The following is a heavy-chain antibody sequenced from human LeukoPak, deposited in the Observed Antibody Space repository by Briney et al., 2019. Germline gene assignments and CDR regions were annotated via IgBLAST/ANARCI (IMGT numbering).Heavy chain of an antibody. Sequence: ASVKVSCKASGYTFTSYGISWVRQAPGQGLEWMGWISAYNGNTNYAQKLQGRVTMTTATSTSTAYMELRSPRSDGTAVYYCARDKRLRLRGALFPLKPSWFDPWGQGTLVTVSS. D-gene: IGHD5-12*01. CDR2: ISAYNGNT. CDR1: GYTFTSYG. J-gene: IGHJ5*02. CDR3: ARDKRLRLRGALFPLKPSWFDP. V-gene: IGHV1-18*01.